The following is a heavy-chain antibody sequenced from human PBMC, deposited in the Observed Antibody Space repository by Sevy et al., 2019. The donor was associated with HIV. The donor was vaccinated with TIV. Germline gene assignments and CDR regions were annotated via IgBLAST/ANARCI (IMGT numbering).Heavy chain of an antibody. CDR1: GYSFSSVYY. Sequence: SETLSLTCAVSGYSFSSVYYWGWIRQPPGRGLEWIGSIYHSGGTFYNPSIRRRVTISVDTSKNQFSLKLNSVTAADTAVYYWGSQGDSNYANYWFDPWGQGTLVTVSS. V-gene: IGHV4-38-2*01. D-gene: IGHD4-4*01. CDR2: IYHSGGT. J-gene: IGHJ5*02. CDR3: GSQGDSNYANYWFDP.